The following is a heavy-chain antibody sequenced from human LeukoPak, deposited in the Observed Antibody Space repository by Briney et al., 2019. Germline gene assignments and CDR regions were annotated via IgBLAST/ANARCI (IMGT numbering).Heavy chain of an antibody. V-gene: IGHV3-74*01. Sequence: GGSLRLSCAASGFTFSSYWMHWVRQVPGKGLVWVSRLNGDGSSTTYADSVKGRFTISRDNAKNTLYLQMNGLRVEDTAVYFCARGMDYYDNRGYTTDSWGQGTLVTVAS. CDR1: GFTFSSYW. D-gene: IGHD3-22*01. J-gene: IGHJ4*02. CDR2: LNGDGSST. CDR3: ARGMDYYDNRGYTTDS.